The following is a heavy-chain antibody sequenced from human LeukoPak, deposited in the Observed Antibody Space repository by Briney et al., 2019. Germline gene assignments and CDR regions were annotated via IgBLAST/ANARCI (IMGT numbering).Heavy chain of an antibody. CDR2: IIPTVGIT. J-gene: IGHJ6*02. D-gene: IGHD3-10*01. V-gene: IGHV1-69*04. Sequence: GASVKVSCKASGGTFSSYGISWVRQAPGQGLEWMGRIIPTVGITNYAQKFQGRVTITADNSTRTAYMELSSLTSEDTAVYYCARGLHFTMVRGGTTNYYYGMDVWGQGASVTVSS. CDR1: GGTFSSYG. CDR3: ARGLHFTMVRGGTTNYYYGMDV.